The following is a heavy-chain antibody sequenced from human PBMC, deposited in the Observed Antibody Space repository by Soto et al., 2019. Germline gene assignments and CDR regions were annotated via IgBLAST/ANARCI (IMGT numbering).Heavy chain of an antibody. V-gene: IGHV5-51*01. CDR1: GYSFTSYW. J-gene: IGHJ4*02. CDR2: IYPGDSDT. CDR3: ASSPFRQQLPPFDY. D-gene: IGHD6-13*01. Sequence: PGESLKISCKGSGYSFTSYWNGCVRQMPGKGLEWMGIIYPGDSDTRYSPSFQGQVTISADKSISTAYLQWSSLKGSDTAMYYCASSPFRQQLPPFDYWGQGTLVTVSS.